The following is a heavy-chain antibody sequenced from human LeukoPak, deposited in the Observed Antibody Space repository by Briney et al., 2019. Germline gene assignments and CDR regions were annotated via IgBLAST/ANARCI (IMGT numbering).Heavy chain of an antibody. CDR1: GGSISSSSYY. CDR3: ARDDYYMDV. CDR2: IYTSGST. Sequence: SSETLSLTCTVSGGSISSSSYYWSWIRQPAGKGLEWIGRIYTSGSTNYNPSPKSRVTISVDTSKNQFSLKLSSVTAADTAVYYCARDDYYMDVWGKGTTVTVSS. J-gene: IGHJ6*03. V-gene: IGHV4-61*02.